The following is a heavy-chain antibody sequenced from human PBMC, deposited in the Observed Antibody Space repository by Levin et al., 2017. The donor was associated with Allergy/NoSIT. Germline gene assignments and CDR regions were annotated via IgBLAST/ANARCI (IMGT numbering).Heavy chain of an antibody. V-gene: IGHV3-15*01. D-gene: IGHD4-17*01. CDR2: IKSKGSGGTT. CDR3: THMAKVTTIDS. J-gene: IGHJ5*01. CDR1: GLIFSDAW. Sequence: PGGSLRLSCEISGLIFSDAWVSWVRQAPGKGLEWVGRIKSKGSGGTTDYATPVKGRFSMSRDDSKRTLYLQMNSLKTEDTAIYFCTHMAKVTTIDSWGQGTLVTVSS.